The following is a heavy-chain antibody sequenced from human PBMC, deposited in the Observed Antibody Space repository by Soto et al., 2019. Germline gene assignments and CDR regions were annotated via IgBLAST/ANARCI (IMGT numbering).Heavy chain of an antibody. CDR1: GGTFSNYA. CDR3: ARAEVRGVVTQYYCDY. CDR2: IIPIFDTA. Sequence: QVQLVQSGAEVNKPGSSVKVSCKASGGTFSNYAISWLRQAPGQGLDWMGGIIPIFDTAIYAQKFQDRVTITAHNSTSPAYMGLSSLRFEDTAVYYFARAEVRGVVTQYYCDYWGLGTLVTVSS. D-gene: IGHD3-10*01. V-gene: IGHV1-69*06. J-gene: IGHJ4*02.